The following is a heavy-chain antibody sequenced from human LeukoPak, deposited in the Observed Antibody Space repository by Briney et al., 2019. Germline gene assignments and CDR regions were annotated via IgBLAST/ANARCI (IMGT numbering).Heavy chain of an antibody. Sequence: PSETLSLTCTVSGGSFSSYYWSWIRQPPGKGLEWIGYIYYSGSNNYNPSLKSRVTISVDTSKNQFSLKLNSVTAADTAVYYCARVGDYGGNCAILDYWGQGTLVTVSS. CDR2: IYYSGSN. V-gene: IGHV4-59*01. CDR3: ARVGDYGGNCAILDY. J-gene: IGHJ4*02. CDR1: GGSFSSYY. D-gene: IGHD4-23*01.